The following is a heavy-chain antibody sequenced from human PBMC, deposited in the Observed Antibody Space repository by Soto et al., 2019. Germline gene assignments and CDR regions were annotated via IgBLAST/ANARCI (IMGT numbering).Heavy chain of an antibody. CDR2: INPNSGGT. Sequence: ASVKVSCKASGYTFTGYYMHWVRQAPGQGLEWMGWINPNSGGTNYAQKFQGWVTMTRDTSISTAYMELSRLRSDDTAVYYCARDQAVAGTWYYYGMDVWGQGTTVTV. V-gene: IGHV1-2*04. CDR1: GYTFTGYY. CDR3: ARDQAVAGTWYYYGMDV. J-gene: IGHJ6*02. D-gene: IGHD6-19*01.